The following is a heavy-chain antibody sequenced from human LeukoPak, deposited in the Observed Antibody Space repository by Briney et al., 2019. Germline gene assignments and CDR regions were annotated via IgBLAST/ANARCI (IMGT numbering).Heavy chain of an antibody. CDR3: AREQQIGSGYYRWYAFDI. CDR2: ISAYNGNT. V-gene: IGHV1-18*01. CDR1: GYTFTSYG. D-gene: IGHD3-3*01. Sequence: ASVKVSCKASGYTFTSYGISWVRQAPGQGLEWMGWISAYNGNTNYAQKLQGRVTMTTDTSTSTAYMELRSLRSDDTAVYYCAREQQIGSGYYRWYAFDIWGQGTMVTVSS. J-gene: IGHJ3*02.